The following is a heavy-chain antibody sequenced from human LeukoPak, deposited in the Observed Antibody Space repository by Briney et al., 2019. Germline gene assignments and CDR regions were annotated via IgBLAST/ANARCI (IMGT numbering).Heavy chain of an antibody. CDR2: ISTQTGNT. J-gene: IGHJ4*02. CDR3: ARGAYGDK. Sequence: ASVKVSCKTSGYSFINYGINWVRQAPGQGLEWLGWISTQTGNTDFAQKVQGRLTLTTDRSTNTAYMELRSLTSDDTAVYYCARGAYGDKWGQGTMVTVSS. CDR1: GYSFINYG. D-gene: IGHD4-17*01. V-gene: IGHV1-18*01.